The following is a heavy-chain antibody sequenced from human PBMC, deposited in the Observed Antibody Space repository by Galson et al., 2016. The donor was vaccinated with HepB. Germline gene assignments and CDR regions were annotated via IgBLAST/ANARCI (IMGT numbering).Heavy chain of an antibody. CDR1: GFTFDDYA. CDR2: IRWNSGNI. Sequence: SLRLSCAASGFTFDDYAMHWVRQAPGKGLEWVSGIRWNSGNIGYADSVKGRFTISRDNAKNSLYLQMNSLRAEDTALYYFAKDQIPGIDYSYGLDVWGQGTEVTVSS. V-gene: IGHV3-9*01. D-gene: IGHD2-2*01. CDR3: AKDQIPGIDYSYGLDV. J-gene: IGHJ6*02.